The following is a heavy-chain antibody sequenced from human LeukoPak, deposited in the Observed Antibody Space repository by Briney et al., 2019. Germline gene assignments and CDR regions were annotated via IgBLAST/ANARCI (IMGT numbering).Heavy chain of an antibody. CDR2: IYPGDSDT. CDR1: GYSFTSYW. D-gene: IGHD5-24*01. J-gene: IGHJ1*01. V-gene: IGHV5-51*01. Sequence: GESLKISCKGSGYSFTSYWIGWVRQMPGKGLEWMGIIYPGDSDTRYSPSFQGQATISVDKSINTAYLQWSSLKASDTAMYYCARPVEMATISHLQHWGQGTLVTVSS. CDR3: ARPVEMATISHLQH.